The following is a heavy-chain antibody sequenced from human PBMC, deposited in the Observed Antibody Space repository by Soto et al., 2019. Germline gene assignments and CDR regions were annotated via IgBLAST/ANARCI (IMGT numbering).Heavy chain of an antibody. V-gene: IGHV6-1*01. CDR2: TYYRSKWYN. CDR3: ARAPTYYYDSSGYYFDY. J-gene: IGHJ4*02. CDR1: GDSVSSNSAA. D-gene: IGHD3-22*01. Sequence: SQTLSLTRAISGDSVSSNSAAWNWIRQSPSRGLEWLGRTYYRSKWYNDYAVSVKSRITINPDTSKNQFSLQLNSVTPEDTAVYYCARAPTYYYDSSGYYFDYWGQGTLVTVSS.